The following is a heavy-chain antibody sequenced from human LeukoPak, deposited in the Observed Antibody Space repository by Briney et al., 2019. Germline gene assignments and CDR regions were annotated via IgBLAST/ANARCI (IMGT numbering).Heavy chain of an antibody. CDR2: ISGRGYKT. J-gene: IGHJ3*02. V-gene: IGHV3-23*01. Sequence: GGFLRLYCAATGFTFSTYGITRVRQASERGLEWVSGISGRGYKTYYADSVKGRFTISRDNSKNTLYLQMNSLRAEDMAVYYCATAPNDPYCSGGSCHHDAFDIWGQGTMVTVSS. CDR3: ATAPNDPYCSGGSCHHDAFDI. D-gene: IGHD2-15*01. CDR1: GFTFSTYG.